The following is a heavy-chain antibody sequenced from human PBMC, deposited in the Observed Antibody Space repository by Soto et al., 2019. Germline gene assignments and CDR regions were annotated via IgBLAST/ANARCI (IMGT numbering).Heavy chain of an antibody. CDR2: TRNKANSYST. V-gene: IGHV3-72*01. CDR1: GFTLSDHY. J-gene: IGHJ3*02. D-gene: IGHD3-10*01. CDR3: ARNNRVDAFDI. Sequence: EVQLVESGGGLVQPGGSLRLSCAASGFTLSDHYMDWVRQAPGKGLEWVGRTRNKANSYSTEYAASVKGRFTISRDDSESSLYLQINSLKTEDTAVYYCARNNRVDAFDIWGQGTMVTVSS.